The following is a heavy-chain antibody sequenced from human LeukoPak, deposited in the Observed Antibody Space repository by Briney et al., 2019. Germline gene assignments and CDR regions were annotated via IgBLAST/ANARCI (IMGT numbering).Heavy chain of an antibody. CDR2: VTTSGYNT. CDR1: GFTFTHYG. V-gene: IGHV3-21*01. Sequence: GGSLRLSCAASGFTFTHYGMTWVRQAPGKGLEWVSGVTTSGYNTYYADSVKGRFTISRDNAKNSLYLQMNSLRAEDTAVYYCARDGPYSYDFDYWGQGTLVTVSS. D-gene: IGHD5-18*01. CDR3: ARDGPYSYDFDY. J-gene: IGHJ4*02.